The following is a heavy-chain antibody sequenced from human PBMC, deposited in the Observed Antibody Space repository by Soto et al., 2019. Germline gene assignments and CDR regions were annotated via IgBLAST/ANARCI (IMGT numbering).Heavy chain of an antibody. CDR1: GYTFTSYD. J-gene: IGHJ6*02. D-gene: IGHD2-2*01. CDR2: TNPNSGNK. CDR3: ASWLVPAAIEEYYYYGMDV. Sequence: QVQLVQSGAEVKKPGASVKVSCKASGYTFTSYDINWVRQATGQGLEWMGWTNPNSGNKGTAQKLQGRVTMTRNTSRSTAYMELSSLRSEDTAVYYCASWLVPAAIEEYYYYGMDVWGQGTTVTVSS. V-gene: IGHV1-8*01.